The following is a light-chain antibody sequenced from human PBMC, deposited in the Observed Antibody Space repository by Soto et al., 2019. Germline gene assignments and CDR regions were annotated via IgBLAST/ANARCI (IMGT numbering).Light chain of an antibody. Sequence: QSALTQPASVSGSPGQSITISCTGTSGDIGSYNRVSWYQQHPGKAPKLIIYEVTDRPSGGSNRFSGSKSGNTASLTISGLQAEDEAEYYCSSYTNINTRACVFGTVTKVTVL. V-gene: IGLV2-14*01. CDR2: EVT. CDR3: SSYTNINTRACV. CDR1: SGDIGSYNR. J-gene: IGLJ1*01.